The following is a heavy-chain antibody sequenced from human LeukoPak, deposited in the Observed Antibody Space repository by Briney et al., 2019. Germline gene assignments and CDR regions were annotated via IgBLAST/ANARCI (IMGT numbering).Heavy chain of an antibody. V-gene: IGHV4-30-2*01. Sequence: SQTLSLTCTVSGGSISSGGYYWSWIRQPPGKGLEWTGYIYHSGSTYYNPSLKSRVTISVDRSKNQFSLKLSSVTAADTAVYHCARTGAAGPSYFDYWGQGTLVTVSS. CDR1: GGSISSGGYY. J-gene: IGHJ4*02. D-gene: IGHD6-13*01. CDR2: IYHSGST. CDR3: ARTGAAGPSYFDY.